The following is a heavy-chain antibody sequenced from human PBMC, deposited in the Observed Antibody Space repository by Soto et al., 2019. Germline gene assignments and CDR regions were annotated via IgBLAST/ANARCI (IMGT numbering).Heavy chain of an antibody. J-gene: IGHJ4*02. CDR2: IYYSGST. CDR1: GGSISTSSYF. CDR3: ARDYDSSGDY. Sequence: QLQLEESGPGLVKPSETLSLTCTVSGGSISTSSYFWGWIRQPPGKGLEWIGSIYYSGSTYYNPSLKSRVTISVDTSKNQFSLKLSSVTAADTAVYYCARDYDSSGDYWGQGTLVTVSS. D-gene: IGHD3-22*01. V-gene: IGHV4-39*01.